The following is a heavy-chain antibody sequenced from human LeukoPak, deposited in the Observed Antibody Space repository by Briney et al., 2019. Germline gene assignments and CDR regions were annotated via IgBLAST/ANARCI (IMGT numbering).Heavy chain of an antibody. CDR2: ISYDGSKI. J-gene: IGHJ4*02. D-gene: IGHD6-19*01. Sequence: GGSLRLSCAASGFTFSSYPLHWVRQAPGKGLEWVTLISYDGSKIYYADSVKGRFTISRDNSRNTLYLQMNSLRAEDTAVYYCAKDEWYSSGWYLDYWGQGTLVTVSS. CDR1: GFTFSSYP. V-gene: IGHV3-30-3*01. CDR3: AKDEWYSSGWYLDY.